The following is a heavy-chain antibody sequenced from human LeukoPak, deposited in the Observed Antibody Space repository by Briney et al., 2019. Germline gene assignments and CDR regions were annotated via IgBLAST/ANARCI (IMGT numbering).Heavy chain of an antibody. V-gene: IGHV3-11*01. CDR2: ISGSGSTI. J-gene: IGHJ3*02. CDR1: GFTFSDYY. CDR3: ARGLIAYVHDAFDI. Sequence: GSLRLSCAASGFTFSDYYMSWIRRAPGKGLEWVAYISGSGSTIYYADSVRGRFTISRGNAKNSLYLQMNSLRAEDTAVYYCARGLIAYVHDAFDIWGQGTMVTVSS. D-gene: IGHD2-8*01.